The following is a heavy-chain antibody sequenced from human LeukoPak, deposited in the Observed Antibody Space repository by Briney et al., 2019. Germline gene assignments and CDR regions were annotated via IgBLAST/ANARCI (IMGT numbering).Heavy chain of an antibody. CDR2: IYYSGST. D-gene: IGHD6-19*01. CDR1: GGSISSYY. Sequence: ESGPTLVKPSETLSLTCTVSGGSISSYYWSWIRQPPGKGLEWIGYIYYSGSTNYNPSLKSRVTISVDTSKNQFSLKLSSVTAADTAVYYCARGRVRPIAVAATKNGGMDVWGQGTTVTVSS. J-gene: IGHJ6*02. V-gene: IGHV4-59*12. CDR3: ARGRVRPIAVAATKNGGMDV.